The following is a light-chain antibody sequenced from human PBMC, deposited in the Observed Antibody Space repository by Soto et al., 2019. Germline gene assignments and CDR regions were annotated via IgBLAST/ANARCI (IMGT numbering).Light chain of an antibody. V-gene: IGKV3-20*01. CDR3: QQYSSLPHT. Sequence: ESVLTQSPATLSLSPGERATLSCRASQSVSNSFFAWYQQKPGQAPRLLIYGVSSRATGIPDRFSVSGSGTDFTLTISRPELEDFVVYYCQQYSSLPHTFGQGTKREVK. CDR2: GVS. J-gene: IGKJ2*01. CDR1: QSVSNSF.